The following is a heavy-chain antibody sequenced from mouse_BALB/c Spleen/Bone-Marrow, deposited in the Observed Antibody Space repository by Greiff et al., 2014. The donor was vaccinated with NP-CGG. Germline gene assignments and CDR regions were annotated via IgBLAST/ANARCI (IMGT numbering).Heavy chain of an antibody. CDR3: ARYYYAMDY. V-gene: IGHV14-3*02. CDR2: IDPAYGNT. J-gene: IGHJ4*01. Sequence: EVKLQESGAELVKPGASVKLSCTASGFNIKDTYMHWVKQRPEQGLEWIGRIDPAYGNTKYDPKFQGKATITADTSSNTAYLQLSSLTSEDTAVYYCARYYYAMDYWGQGTSVTVSS. CDR1: GFNIKDTY.